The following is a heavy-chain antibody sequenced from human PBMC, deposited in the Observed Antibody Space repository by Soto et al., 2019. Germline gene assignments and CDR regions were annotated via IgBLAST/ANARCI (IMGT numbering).Heavy chain of an antibody. Sequence: GGSLRLSCAVSGFPFSDYYRSWIRQAPGKGIEWVSSPTSSGSTTYYTDSVKGRFTISRDNAKSSLYLQMNSLRAEDTAVYYCARERYSYGPYYFDYWGRGTLITVSS. V-gene: IGHV3-11*01. CDR2: PTSSGSTT. CDR1: GFPFSDYY. D-gene: IGHD5-18*01. J-gene: IGHJ4*02. CDR3: ARERYSYGPYYFDY.